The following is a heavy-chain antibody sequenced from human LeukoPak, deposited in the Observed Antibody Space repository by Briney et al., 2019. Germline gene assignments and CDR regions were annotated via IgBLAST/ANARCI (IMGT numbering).Heavy chain of an antibody. CDR1: GFTFSSYE. CDR3: AKTSLSDASGHYYYMDV. D-gene: IGHD3-3*01. J-gene: IGHJ6*03. CDR2: ISSSGSTI. V-gene: IGHV3-48*03. Sequence: PGRSLRLSCAASGFTFSSYEMNWVRQAPGKGLEWVSYISSSGSTIYYADSVKGRFTISRDNSQNTVSLQVNNLRTEDTALYYCAKTSLSDASGHYYYMDVWGKGTTVTVSS.